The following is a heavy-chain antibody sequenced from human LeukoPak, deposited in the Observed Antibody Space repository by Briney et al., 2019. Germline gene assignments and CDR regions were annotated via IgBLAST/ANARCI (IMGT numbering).Heavy chain of an antibody. J-gene: IGHJ6*03. CDR2: IKQDGSEK. V-gene: IGHV3-7*01. Sequence: PGGTLRLSCAASGFTFSSYWMSWVRQAPGKGLEWVANIKQDGSEKYYVDSVKGRFTISRDNAKNSLYLQMNSLRAEDTAVYYCARDVTIFGWRYYYYMDVWGKGTTVTVSS. CDR1: GFTFSSYW. CDR3: ARDVTIFGWRYYYYMDV. D-gene: IGHD3-3*01.